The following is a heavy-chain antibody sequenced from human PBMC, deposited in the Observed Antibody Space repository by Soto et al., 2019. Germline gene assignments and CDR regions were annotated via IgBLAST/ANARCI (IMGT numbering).Heavy chain of an antibody. CDR2: IDWNGGRT. D-gene: IGHD1-26*01. CDR1: GFTFDDYA. CDR3: VKGRGSYFVYFGLDV. V-gene: IGHV3-9*01. J-gene: IGHJ6*02. Sequence: EVQLVESGGGLVQPGRSLRLSCVASGFTFDDYAMHWVRQTPGKGLVWVSSIDWNGGRTAYADSVTGRFTISRDNARNSLYLQMNSLRPEDTALYYCVKGRGSYFVYFGLDVWGQGTTVTVAS.